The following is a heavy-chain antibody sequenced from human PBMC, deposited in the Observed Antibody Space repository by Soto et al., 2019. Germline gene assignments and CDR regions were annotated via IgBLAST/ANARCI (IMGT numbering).Heavy chain of an antibody. V-gene: IGHV3-23*01. CDR1: GFTFSSYA. J-gene: IGHJ1*01. D-gene: IGHD6-19*01. CDR3: AKGVPGIAVAGTGYFQH. CDR2: ISVSGVST. Sequence: PGGSLRLSCAASGFTFSSYAMSWVRQAPGKGLEWVSTISVSGVSTYYADSVKGRFTISRDNSKKTVYLQMNSLRAEDTAVYYCAKGVPGIAVAGTGYFQHWGQGTLVTVSS.